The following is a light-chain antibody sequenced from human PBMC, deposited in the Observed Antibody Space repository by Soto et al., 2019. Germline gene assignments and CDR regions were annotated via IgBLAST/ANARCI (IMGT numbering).Light chain of an antibody. CDR1: QSVLYSSNNKNY. CDR3: QQYYSTLIT. J-gene: IGKJ5*01. V-gene: IGKV4-1*01. Sequence: DIVMTQSPDSLAVSLGERATINCKSSQSVLYSSNNKNYLAWYKQKPGQPPKLLISWASTQESGVPDRFSGSGSGTNFTLTISILQAEDVAVYYCQQYYSTLITFGQGTRLEIK. CDR2: WAS.